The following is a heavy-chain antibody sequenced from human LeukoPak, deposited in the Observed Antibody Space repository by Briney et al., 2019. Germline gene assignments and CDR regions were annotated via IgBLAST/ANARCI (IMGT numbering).Heavy chain of an antibody. CDR3: AREGREQWLAGDYYYYYGMDV. Sequence: PSETLSLTCNVSGGSISSYYWSWIRQPAGKGLEWIGRIYTSGSTNYNPSLKSRVTMSVDTSKNQFSLKLSSVTAADTAVYYCAREGREQWLAGDYYYYYGMDVWGQGTTVTVSS. J-gene: IGHJ6*02. D-gene: IGHD6-19*01. CDR1: GGSISSYY. CDR2: IYTSGST. V-gene: IGHV4-4*07.